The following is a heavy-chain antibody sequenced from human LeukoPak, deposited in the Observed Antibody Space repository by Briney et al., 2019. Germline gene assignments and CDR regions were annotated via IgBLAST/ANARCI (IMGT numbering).Heavy chain of an antibody. J-gene: IGHJ4*02. D-gene: IGHD5-18*01. CDR1: GFTFSSYG. CDR2: IWYDGSNK. CDR3: AKGPDTAYFWGDY. V-gene: IGHV3-33*06. Sequence: PGGSLRLSCAASGFTFSSYGMHWVRQAPGKGLEWVAVIWYDGSNKYYADSVKGRFTISRDNSKNTLYLQMNSLRAEDTAVYYCAKGPDTAYFWGDYWGQGTLVTVSS.